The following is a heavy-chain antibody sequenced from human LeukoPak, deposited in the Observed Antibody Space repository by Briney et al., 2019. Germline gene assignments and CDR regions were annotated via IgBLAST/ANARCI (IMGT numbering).Heavy chain of an antibody. D-gene: IGHD2-8*01. V-gene: IGHV3-74*01. J-gene: IGHJ4*02. CDR3: ARHPTLYPD. Sequence: GGSLRLSCAASGFTFSNAWMSWVRQAPGKGLVWVSRINSDGSSTSYADSVKGRFTISRDNANNTLYLQMNSLRAEDTAVYYCARHPTLYPDWGQGTLVTVSS. CDR2: INSDGSST. CDR1: GFTFSNAW.